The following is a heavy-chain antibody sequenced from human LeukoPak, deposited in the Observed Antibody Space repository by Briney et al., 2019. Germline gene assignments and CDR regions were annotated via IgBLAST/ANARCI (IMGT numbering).Heavy chain of an antibody. V-gene: IGHV1-3*01. Sequence: ASVKVACKTSGYSFANYGMHWVRQAPRQSLEWMGWINAGNGNTKYSQKFQARVTITRDTSASTAYMELSSLRSEDTAVYYCARDPIGSRWPYYFDYWGQGTLVTVSS. J-gene: IGHJ4*02. CDR3: ARDPIGSRWPYYFDY. D-gene: IGHD2-15*01. CDR1: GYSFANYG. CDR2: INAGNGNT.